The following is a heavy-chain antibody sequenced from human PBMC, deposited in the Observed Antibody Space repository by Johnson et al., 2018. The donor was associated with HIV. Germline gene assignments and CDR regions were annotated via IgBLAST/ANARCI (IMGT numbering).Heavy chain of an antibody. CDR2: MSYDGSNK. J-gene: IGHJ3*02. CDR3: AREGRGYNYLGAFDI. CDR1: GVTFSTYA. V-gene: IGHV3-30-3*01. D-gene: IGHD5-24*01. Sequence: QVQLVESGGGGVQPGRSLRLSCVVSGVTFSTYAMHWVRQAPGKGLEWVAVMSYDGSNKYYADSVKGRFTIYRHNSKDTLSLQMDSLSPEDTAVYYCAREGRGYNYLGAFDIWGQGTMVTVSS.